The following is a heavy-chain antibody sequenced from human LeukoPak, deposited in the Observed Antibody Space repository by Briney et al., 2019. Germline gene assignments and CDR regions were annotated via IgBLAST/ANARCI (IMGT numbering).Heavy chain of an antibody. CDR3: VKSSGWYFFDY. D-gene: IGHD6-19*01. CDR1: GFTFSSYA. J-gene: IGHJ4*02. Sequence: GGSLGLSCSASGFTFSSYAMHWVRQAPGKGLEYVSGISSNGGSTYYGDSVKGRFSISRDNSKNTLYLQMSSLRAEDTAVYYCVKSSGWYFFDYWGQGTLVTVSS. CDR2: ISSNGGST. V-gene: IGHV3-64D*09.